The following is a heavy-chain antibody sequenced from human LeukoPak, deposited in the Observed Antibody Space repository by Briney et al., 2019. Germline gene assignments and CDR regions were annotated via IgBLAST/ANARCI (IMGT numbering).Heavy chain of an antibody. CDR1: GFTFSGSA. V-gene: IGHV3-73*01. CDR2: IRTKANNYAT. D-gene: IGHD2-2*01. CDR3: TSHGSPNSCHDFQNYYGINV. Sequence: PGGSLRLSCAASGFTFSGSAMHWVRQASGKGLEWVGRIRTKANNYATGYAASVKGRFTISRDDSKNTAYLQMNSLKTEDTAVYYCTSHGSPNSCHDFQNYYGINVWGQGTMVTVSS. J-gene: IGHJ6*02.